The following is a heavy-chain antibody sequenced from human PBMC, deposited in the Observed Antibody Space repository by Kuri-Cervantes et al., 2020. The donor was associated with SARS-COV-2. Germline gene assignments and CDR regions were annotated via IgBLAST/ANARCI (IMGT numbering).Heavy chain of an antibody. CDR1: GFTFSSYA. V-gene: IGHV3-23*01. D-gene: IGHD3-16*02. J-gene: IGHJ4*02. Sequence: GESLKISCAASGFTFSSYAMSWVRQAPGKGLEWVSAISGSGGSTYYADSVKGRFTISRDNSKNTPYLQMNSLRAEDTAVYYCAESGLRLGELSLFFDYWGQGTLVTVSS. CDR2: ISGSGGST. CDR3: AESGLRLGELSLFFDY.